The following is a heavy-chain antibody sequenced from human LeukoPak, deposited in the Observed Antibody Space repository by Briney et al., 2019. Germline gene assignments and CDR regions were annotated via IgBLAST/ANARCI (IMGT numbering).Heavy chain of an antibody. Sequence: SETLSLTCTVSGGSISRNDYYWAWIRQPPGKGLEWIGTIYYSGSTYYNPFLKSRVSISVDTSKNQFSLRLSSVTAADTSVYYCARHRIGFCSGGSCYRSWFDPWGQGTLVTVSS. D-gene: IGHD2-15*01. V-gene: IGHV4-39*01. CDR3: ARHRIGFCSGGSCYRSWFDP. CDR2: IYYSGST. CDR1: GGSISRNDYY. J-gene: IGHJ5*02.